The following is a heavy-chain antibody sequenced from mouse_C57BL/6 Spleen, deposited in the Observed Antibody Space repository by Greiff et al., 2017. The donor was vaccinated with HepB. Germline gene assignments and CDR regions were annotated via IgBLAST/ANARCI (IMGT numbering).Heavy chain of an antibody. CDR3: ARGGYYGSPRYFDV. D-gene: IGHD2-2*01. V-gene: IGHV1-69*01. J-gene: IGHJ1*03. CDR2: IDPSDSYT. Sequence: QVQLQQPGAELVMPGASVKLSCKASGYTFTSYWMHWVKQRPGQGLEWIGEIDPSDSYTNYNQKFKGKSTLTVDKSSSTAYMQLSSLTSEDSAVYYCARGGYYGSPRYFDVWGTGTTVTVSS. CDR1: GYTFTSYW.